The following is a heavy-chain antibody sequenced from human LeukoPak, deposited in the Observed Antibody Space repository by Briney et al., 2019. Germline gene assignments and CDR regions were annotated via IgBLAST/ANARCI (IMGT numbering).Heavy chain of an antibody. CDR2: ISAYDGDS. J-gene: IGHJ4*02. V-gene: IGHV1-18*01. CDR1: GYTFTTYG. Sequence: ASVKVSCKTSGYTFTTYGISWLRQAPGQGLEWMGWISAYDGDSNYAQHFQGRVTMTTDTSTSTAYMELRSLRSDDTAIYYCARAGTSNNILNDYWGQGTLVTVSS. D-gene: IGHD2/OR15-2a*01. CDR3: ARAGTSNNILNDY.